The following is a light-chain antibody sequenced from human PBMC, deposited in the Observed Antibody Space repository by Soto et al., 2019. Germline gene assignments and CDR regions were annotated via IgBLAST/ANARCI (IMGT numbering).Light chain of an antibody. V-gene: IGLV2-23*01. J-gene: IGLJ1*01. CDR3: CSYAGSSTFYV. CDR1: SSDVGSYNL. CDR2: ECS. Sequence: QSALTQPASVSGSPGQSITISCTGTSSDVGSYNLVSWYQQLAGKAPKLMIYECSKRPSGVSNRFSGSKSGNTASLTISGLQAEDEADYYCCSYAGSSTFYVFGTGTKLTV.